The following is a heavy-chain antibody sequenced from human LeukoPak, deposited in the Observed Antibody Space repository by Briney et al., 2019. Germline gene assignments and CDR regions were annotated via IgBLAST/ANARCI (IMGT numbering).Heavy chain of an antibody. CDR1: GGSISSRSYY. CDR3: ARDNYYYMDV. J-gene: IGHJ6*03. Sequence: PSETLSLTCTVSGGSISSRSYYWGWIRPPPGKGLDWIGYIYYSGSTNYNPSLKSRVTISVDRTKKQVTLNLSSVTAADTAVYYCARDNYYYMDVWGKGTTVTVSS. CDR2: IYYSGST. V-gene: IGHV4-61*01.